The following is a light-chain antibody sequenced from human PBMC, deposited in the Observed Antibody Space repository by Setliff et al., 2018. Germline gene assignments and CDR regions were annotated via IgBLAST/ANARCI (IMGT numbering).Light chain of an antibody. CDR2: DVS. CDR1: SSDVGGYNY. V-gene: IGLV2-11*01. Sequence: QPALTQPRSVSGSPGQSVTISCTGTSSDVGGYNYVSWYQQHPGKAPKVMIYDVSKRPSGVPDRFSGSKSGNTASLTISGLQAEDEAEYYCCSYAGSYTEVFGTGTKVTVL. J-gene: IGLJ1*01. CDR3: CSYAGSYTEV.